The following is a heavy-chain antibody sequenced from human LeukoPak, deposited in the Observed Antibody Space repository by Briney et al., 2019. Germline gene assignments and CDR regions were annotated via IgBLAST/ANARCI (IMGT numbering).Heavy chain of an antibody. CDR3: ARRSRYCSGGSCYYFDY. CDR1: GYSFTSYW. Sequence: PGESLKISCKGSGYSFTSYWIGWVRQMPGKGLEWMGIIYPGDSDTRYSPSFQGQVTISADKSISTAYLQWSSLKASDTAMYYCARRSRYCSGGSCYYFDYWGQGTLVTVSS. J-gene: IGHJ4*02. D-gene: IGHD2-15*01. V-gene: IGHV5-51*01. CDR2: IYPGDSDT.